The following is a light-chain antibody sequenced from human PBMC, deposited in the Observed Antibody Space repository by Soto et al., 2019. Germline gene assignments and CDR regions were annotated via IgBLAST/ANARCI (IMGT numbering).Light chain of an antibody. CDR1: NSDVGAYNY. V-gene: IGLV2-14*03. CDR2: DVS. CDR3: SSYIGRNSFV. Sequence: QSALTQPASVSGSPGQSITISCTGTNSDVGAYNYVSWYQHHPGKAPKLMIYDVSSRPSGTSNRFSGSKSGNTASLPISGLQAEYEADYYCSSYIGRNSFVFGTGTKLTVL. J-gene: IGLJ1*01.